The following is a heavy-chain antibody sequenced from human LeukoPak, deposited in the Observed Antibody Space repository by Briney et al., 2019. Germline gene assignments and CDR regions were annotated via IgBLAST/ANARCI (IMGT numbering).Heavy chain of an antibody. Sequence: SETLSLTCTVSGGSISSYYWSWIRQPPGKGLEWIGYIYYSGSTNYNPSLKSRVTISVDTSKNQFSLKLSSVTAADTAVYYCARETRTYGMDVWDQGTTVTVSS. J-gene: IGHJ6*02. V-gene: IGHV4-59*01. CDR2: IYYSGST. CDR3: ARETRTYGMDV. CDR1: GGSISSYY.